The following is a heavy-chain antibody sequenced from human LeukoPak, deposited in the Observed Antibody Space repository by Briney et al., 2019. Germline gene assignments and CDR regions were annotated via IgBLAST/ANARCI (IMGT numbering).Heavy chain of an antibody. V-gene: IGHV3-33*01. J-gene: IGHJ5*02. CDR2: IWYDGSNK. D-gene: IGHD3-22*01. CDR1: GFTFSSYG. CDR3: ARVEAYYYDSSGYYWSWFDP. Sequence: PGRSLRLSCAASGFTFSSYGMHWVRQAPGKGLEWVAVIWYDGSNKYYADSVKGRFTISRDNSKNTLYLQMNSLRAEDTAVYYCARVEAYYYDSSGYYWSWFDPWGQGTLVTVST.